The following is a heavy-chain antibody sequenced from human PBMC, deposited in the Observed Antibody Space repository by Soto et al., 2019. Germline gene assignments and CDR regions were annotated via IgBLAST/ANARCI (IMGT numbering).Heavy chain of an antibody. Sequence: PSETLSLTCAVSGGSISSGGYSWSWIRQPPGKGLEWIGYIYHSGSTYYNPSLKSRVTISVDRSKIQFSLKLSSVTAADTAVYYCARLSYDILTGSLIGFDYWGQGTLVTVSS. D-gene: IGHD3-9*01. V-gene: IGHV4-30-2*01. CDR2: IYHSGST. CDR1: GGSISSGGYS. CDR3: ARLSYDILTGSLIGFDY. J-gene: IGHJ4*02.